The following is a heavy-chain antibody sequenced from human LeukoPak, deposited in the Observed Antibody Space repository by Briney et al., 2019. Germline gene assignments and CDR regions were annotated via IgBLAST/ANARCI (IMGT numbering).Heavy chain of an antibody. V-gene: IGHV3-23*01. CDR1: GFTFSRFG. D-gene: IGHD1-1*01. CDR3: AKGGLERRA. J-gene: IGHJ4*02. Sequence: PGGSLRLSCAASGFTFSRFGMTWVRQAPGKGLEWVSAVSGSGDNTFYADSVKGRFTISRDNSKNTLYLQMNSLRAEDTAVYYCAKGGLERRAWGQGTLVTVSS. CDR2: VSGSGDNT.